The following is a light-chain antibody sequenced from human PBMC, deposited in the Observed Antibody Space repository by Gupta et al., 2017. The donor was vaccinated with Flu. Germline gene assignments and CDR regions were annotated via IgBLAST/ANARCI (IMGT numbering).Light chain of an antibody. CDR3: CSYVGSYTGV. CDR1: SSDVGGNNY. CDR2: DVT. Sequence: QSALAQPGSVSGTPGHSVTLSFPGTSSDVGGNNYVSCYQQHPGKVPKVMVYDVTKRPSGVPDGFSGCKSGDTASLTISGLQGEDEAYYYCCSYVGSYTGVFGGGTKVTV. V-gene: IGLV2-11*01. J-gene: IGLJ3*02.